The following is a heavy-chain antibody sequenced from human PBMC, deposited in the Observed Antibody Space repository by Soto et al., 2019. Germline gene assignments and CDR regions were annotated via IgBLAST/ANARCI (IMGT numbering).Heavy chain of an antibody. CDR3: ARGLCSSTSCYFFY. CDR1: GFTFSSYA. Sequence: EVQLVESGGGLVQPGGSLRLSCAASGFTFSSYAMHWVRQDPGKGLEYVSAISSNGGSTYYANAVKGRFTISRDNSKNTLYLQMGSLRAEDMAVYYCARGLCSSTSCYFFYWGQGTLVTVSS. CDR2: ISSNGGST. J-gene: IGHJ4*02. D-gene: IGHD2-2*01. V-gene: IGHV3-64*01.